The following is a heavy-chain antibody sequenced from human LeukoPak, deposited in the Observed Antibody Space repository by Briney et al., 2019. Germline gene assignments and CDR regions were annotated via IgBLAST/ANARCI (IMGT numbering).Heavy chain of an antibody. Sequence: SEALSLTCTVSGGSISSGDYYWSWIRQPPGKGLEWIGYIYYSGSTYYNPSLKSRVTISVDTSKNQFSLKLSSVTAADTAVYYCARRVITIFGVVIFDYWGQGTLVTVSS. J-gene: IGHJ4*02. CDR2: IYYSGST. V-gene: IGHV4-30-4*08. D-gene: IGHD3-3*01. CDR3: ARRVITIFGVVIFDY. CDR1: GGSISSGDYY.